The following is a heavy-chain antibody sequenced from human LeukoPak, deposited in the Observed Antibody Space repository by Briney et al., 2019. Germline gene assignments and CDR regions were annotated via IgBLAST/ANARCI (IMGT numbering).Heavy chain of an antibody. D-gene: IGHD3-22*01. CDR3: ARAPAAVYDSPDKLTTVRFDP. Sequence: ASVKVSCKASGYTFTSYGISWVRQAPGQGLEWMGWISAYNGNTNYAQKLQGRVTMTTDTSTSRAYMELRSLRPDDTAVYYCARAPAAVYDSPDKLTTVRFDPWGHGTLVTVSS. J-gene: IGHJ5*02. V-gene: IGHV1-18*01. CDR2: ISAYNGNT. CDR1: GYTFTSYG.